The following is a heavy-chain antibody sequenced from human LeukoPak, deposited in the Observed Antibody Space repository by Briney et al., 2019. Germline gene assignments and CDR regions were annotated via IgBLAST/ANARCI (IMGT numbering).Heavy chain of an antibody. CDR2: VYYSGST. CDR1: PYSISSNFY. D-gene: IGHD3-16*02. V-gene: IGHV4-38-2*02. CDR3: ARIREVEIYDYVWGSYRYRRWVDP. J-gene: IGHJ5*02. Sequence: PSETLSLTCTVSPYSISSNFYWGWIRQSPGKGLEWIGSVYYSGSTYYNPSLKSRVTISVDTSKDQFSLNLRSVTAADTAMYYCARIREVEIYDYVWGSYRYRRWVDPWGQGTLVTVSS.